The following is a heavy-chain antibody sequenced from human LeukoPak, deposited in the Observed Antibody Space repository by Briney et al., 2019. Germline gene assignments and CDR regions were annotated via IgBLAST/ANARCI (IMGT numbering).Heavy chain of an antibody. CDR2: IYPGDSDT. CDR3: ARLTADVDIVATVSGWFDP. J-gene: IGHJ5*02. Sequence: GESLKISCKGSGYSFTSYWIGWVRQMPGKGLEWMGIIYPGDSDTRYSPSFQGQVTISADKSISTAYLQWSSLKASDTAMYYCARLTADVDIVATVSGWFDPWGQGTLVTVSS. CDR1: GYSFTSYW. D-gene: IGHD5-12*01. V-gene: IGHV5-51*01.